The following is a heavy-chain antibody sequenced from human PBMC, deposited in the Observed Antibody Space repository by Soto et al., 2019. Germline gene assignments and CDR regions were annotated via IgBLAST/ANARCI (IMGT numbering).Heavy chain of an antibody. CDR1: GGSFSGYD. D-gene: IGHD2-8*02. V-gene: IGHV4-34*01. CDR3: ARDKITGLFDY. CDR2: INHSGSS. Sequence: QVQLQQWGAGLLKPSETLSLTCAVYGGSFSGYDWTWIRQPPGTGLEWIGEINHSGSSNYNPSLNSRVTISVDTSTTQFSLKLTSVTAADTAVYYCARDKITGLFDYWGQGTLVTVSS. J-gene: IGHJ4*02.